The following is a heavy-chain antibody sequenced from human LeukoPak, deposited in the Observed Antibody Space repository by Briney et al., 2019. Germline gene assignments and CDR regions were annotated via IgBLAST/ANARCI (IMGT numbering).Heavy chain of an antibody. CDR2: IYYSGST. D-gene: IGHD3-3*01. CDR3: ARVPYYDFWSGYGWFDP. Sequence: SETLSLTCTISSGSISRYYWSWIRQPPGKGLEWIGYIYYSGSTNYNPSLKSRVTISVDTSKNQFSLKLSSVTAADTAVYYCARVPYYDFWSGYGWFDPWGQGTLVTVSS. CDR1: SGSISRYY. V-gene: IGHV4-59*01. J-gene: IGHJ5*02.